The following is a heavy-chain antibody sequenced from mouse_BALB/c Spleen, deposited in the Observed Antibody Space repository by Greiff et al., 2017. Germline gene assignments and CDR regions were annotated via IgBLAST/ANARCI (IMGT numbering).Heavy chain of an antibody. CDR1: GYTFTDYE. Sequence: QVQLQQPGAELVRPGASVTLSCKASGYTFTDYEMHWVKQTPVHGLEWIGAIDPETGGTAYNQKFKGKATLTADKSSSTAYMELRSLTSEDSAVYYCTRRSDGYWFAYWGQGTLVTVSA. V-gene: IGHV1-15*01. CDR3: TRRSDGYWFAY. J-gene: IGHJ3*01. D-gene: IGHD2-3*01. CDR2: IDPETGGT.